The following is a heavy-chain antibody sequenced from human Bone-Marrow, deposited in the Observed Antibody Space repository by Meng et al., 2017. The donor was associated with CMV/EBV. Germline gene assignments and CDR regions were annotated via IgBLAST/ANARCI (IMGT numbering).Heavy chain of an antibody. CDR2: INHSGST. V-gene: IGHV4-34*01. D-gene: IGHD1-26*01. Sequence: SQTLSLTCAVYGGSFSGYYWSWIRQPPGKGLEWIGEINHSGSTNYNPSLKSRVTISVDTSKNQFSLKLSSVIAADTAVYYCARDYSGSYLLDYWGQGTLVTVSS. CDR3: ARDYSGSYLLDY. CDR1: GGSFSGYY. J-gene: IGHJ4*02.